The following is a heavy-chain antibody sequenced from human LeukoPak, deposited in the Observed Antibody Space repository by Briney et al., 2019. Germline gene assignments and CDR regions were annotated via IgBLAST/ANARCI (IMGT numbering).Heavy chain of an antibody. D-gene: IGHD2-21*01. J-gene: IGHJ4*02. Sequence: GGSLRLSCAASGXTFSNAWMSWVRQAPGKGLEWVGRIKSKTDGGTTDYAAPVKGRFTISRDDSKNTLYLQMDSLKTEDTAVYHCVTDSTIMPIANDRGDHWGFFDYWGRGTLVTVSS. CDR2: IKSKTDGGTT. CDR1: GXTFSNAW. CDR3: VTDSTIMPIANDRGDHWGFFDY. V-gene: IGHV3-15*01.